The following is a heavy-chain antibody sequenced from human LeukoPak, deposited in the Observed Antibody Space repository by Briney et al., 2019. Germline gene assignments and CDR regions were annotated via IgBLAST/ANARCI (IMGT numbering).Heavy chain of an antibody. V-gene: IGHV3-33*01. CDR3: GRDASADF. J-gene: IGHJ4*02. CDR2: IWYDETNK. Sequence: PGGSLRLSCAASGFSFSSYGMHWVRQAPGKGLEWVAVIWYDETNKKYAESVKGRFTISRDNSKSTLSLEMNSLRGEDTAVYYCGRDASADFWGQGILVTVSS. CDR1: GFSFSSYG. D-gene: IGHD6-19*01.